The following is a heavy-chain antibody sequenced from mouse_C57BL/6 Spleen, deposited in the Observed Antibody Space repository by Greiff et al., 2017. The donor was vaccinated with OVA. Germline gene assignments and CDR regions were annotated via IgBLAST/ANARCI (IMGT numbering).Heavy chain of an antibody. CDR1: GFTFSDYG. CDR2: ISSGSSTI. CDR3: ARSYDYDKAWFAY. Sequence: DVMLVESGGGLVKPGGSLKLSCAASGFTFSDYGMHWVRQAPEKGLEWVAYISSGSSTIYYADTVKGRFTISRDNAKNTLFLQMTSLRSEDTAMYYCARSYDYDKAWFAYWGQGTLVTVSA. D-gene: IGHD2-4*01. J-gene: IGHJ3*01. V-gene: IGHV5-17*01.